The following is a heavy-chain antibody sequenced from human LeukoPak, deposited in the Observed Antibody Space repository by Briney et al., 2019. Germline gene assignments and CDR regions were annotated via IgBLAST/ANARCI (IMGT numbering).Heavy chain of an antibody. CDR2: INWNGGST. J-gene: IGHJ5*02. CDR3: ARDSHPYSNENWFDP. V-gene: IGHV3-20*01. D-gene: IGHD6-13*01. CDR1: GFTFDDYG. Sequence: RPGGSLRLSCAATGFTFDDYGMSWVRQAPGKGLEWVSGINWNGGSTGYADSVKGRFTISRDNAKNSLFLQMNSLRAEDTALYHCARDSHPYSNENWFDPWGQGTLVTVSS.